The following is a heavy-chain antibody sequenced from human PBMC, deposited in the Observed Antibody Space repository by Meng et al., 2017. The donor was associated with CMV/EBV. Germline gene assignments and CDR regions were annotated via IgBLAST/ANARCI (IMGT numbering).Heavy chain of an antibody. CDR1: GFTFSSYA. D-gene: IGHD5-12*01. CDR2: IYSGGSST. CDR3: TSPRGYSGYAGSRGFQH. V-gene: IGHV3-23*03. J-gene: IGHJ1*01. Sequence: GGSLRLSCAASGFTFSSYAMSWVRQAPGKGLEWVSVIYSGGSSTYYADSVKGRFTISRDNSKNTLYLQMNSLRAEDTAVYYCTSPRGYSGYAGSRGFQHWGQGTLVTVSS.